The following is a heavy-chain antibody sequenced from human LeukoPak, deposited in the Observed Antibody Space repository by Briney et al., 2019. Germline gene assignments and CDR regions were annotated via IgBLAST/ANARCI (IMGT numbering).Heavy chain of an antibody. J-gene: IGHJ4*02. Sequence: ASVKVSCKASGYTFTSYGISWVRQAPGQGLEWMGWISAYNGNTNYAQKLQGRVTMTTDTSTSTACMELRSLRSDDTAVYYCARLNLRDIVLMVYAPDYWGQGTLVTVSS. D-gene: IGHD2-8*01. CDR3: ARLNLRDIVLMVYAPDY. CDR2: ISAYNGNT. V-gene: IGHV1-18*01. CDR1: GYTFTSYG.